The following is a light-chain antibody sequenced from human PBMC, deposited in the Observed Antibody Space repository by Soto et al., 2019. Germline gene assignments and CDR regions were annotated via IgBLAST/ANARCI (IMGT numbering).Light chain of an antibody. J-gene: IGLJ2*01. CDR2: EVS. CDR1: SSDVGGYHY. Sequence: QSALTQPPSASGSPGQSVTISCTGTSSDVGGYHYVSWYQQQPGKVPKLIIYEVSKWPSGVPDRFSGSRSGNTASLTVSGRQAEDEADYYCSSYADSNNLVFGGGPKVTFL. CDR3: SSYADSNNLV. V-gene: IGLV2-8*01.